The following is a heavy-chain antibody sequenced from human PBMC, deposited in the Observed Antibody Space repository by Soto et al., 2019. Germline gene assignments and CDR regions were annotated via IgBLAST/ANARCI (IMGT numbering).Heavy chain of an antibody. J-gene: IGHJ6*02. CDR3: EKDLQYIRLSYGMDV. Sequence: QVQLQEPGPGLVKPSQTLSLTCTVSGGSISSGGYYWSWIRQHPGKGLEWIGYIYYSGSTYYNPSLKSRVTKSVETSKNQYSLKLSSVSAADTDVYYCEKDLQYIRLSYGMDVWGQGTTVTVSS. CDR2: IYYSGST. D-gene: IGHD1-1*01. CDR1: GGSISSGGYY. V-gene: IGHV4-31*03.